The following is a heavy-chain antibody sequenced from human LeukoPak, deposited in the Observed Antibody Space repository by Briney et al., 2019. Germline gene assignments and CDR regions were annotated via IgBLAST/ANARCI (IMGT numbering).Heavy chain of an antibody. CDR3: ASLEGGPSDGR. D-gene: IGHD3-3*01. J-gene: IGHJ4*02. CDR2: IYSGGTT. Sequence: GGSLRLSCEVSGFPVRSRYMTWVRQPPGKGLQCVAVIYSGGTTYHIDSVKGRFTISRDISKSTMYLEMNNLRVEDTAIYYCASLEGGPSDGRWGQGTLVTVSS. V-gene: IGHV3-53*01. CDR1: GFPVRSRY.